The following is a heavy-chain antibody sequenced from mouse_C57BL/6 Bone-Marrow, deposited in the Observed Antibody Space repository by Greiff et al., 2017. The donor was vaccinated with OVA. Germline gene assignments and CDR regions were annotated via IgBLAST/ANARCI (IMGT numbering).Heavy chain of an antibody. V-gene: IGHV1-22*01. D-gene: IGHD2-5*01. Sequence: EVQLQQSGPELVKPGASVKMSCKASGYTFTDYNMHWVKQSHGKSLEWIGYINPNNGGTSYNQKFKGKAALTVNKSSSTAYMELRSLTSEDSAVYYCARPSYYSNSFDYWGQGTTLTVSS. J-gene: IGHJ2*01. CDR2: INPNNGGT. CDR3: ARPSYYSNSFDY. CDR1: GYTFTDYN.